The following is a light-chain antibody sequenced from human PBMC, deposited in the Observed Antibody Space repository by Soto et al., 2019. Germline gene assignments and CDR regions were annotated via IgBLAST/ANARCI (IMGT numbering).Light chain of an antibody. CDR1: QSISSW. CDR3: QQYNSYLLT. Sequence: DIQMTQSPSTLSASVGDRVTITCRASQSISSWLAWYQQKPGKAPKLLIYDASSLESGVPSRFSGSGSGTEFTLIISSLQPADLATYYCQQYNSYLLTFGGGTKVEIK. CDR2: DAS. J-gene: IGKJ4*01. V-gene: IGKV1-5*01.